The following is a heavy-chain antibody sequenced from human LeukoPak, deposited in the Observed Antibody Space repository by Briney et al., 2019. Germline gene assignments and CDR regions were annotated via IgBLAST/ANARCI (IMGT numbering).Heavy chain of an antibody. J-gene: IGHJ4*02. Sequence: PGGSLRLSCAASGFTFSSYSMNWVPQAPGKGLEGVSSISSSSSYLYYADSVKGRFTISRDNAKNSLYLQMNSLKAEDTAVYYCARSLNNYDSGRRFDYWLQGTLVTVSS. CDR2: ISSSSSYL. D-gene: IGHD3-3*01. CDR3: ARSLNNYDSGRRFDY. V-gene: IGHV3-21*01. CDR1: GFTFSSYS.